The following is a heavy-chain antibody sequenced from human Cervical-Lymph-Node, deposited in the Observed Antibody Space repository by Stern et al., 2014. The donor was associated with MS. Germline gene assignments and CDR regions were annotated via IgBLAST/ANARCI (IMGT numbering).Heavy chain of an antibody. V-gene: IGHV1-18*01. CDR1: GYFFTSYG. CDR2: ISADNGDT. Sequence: QLVQSGAEVKKPGASVKVSCKASGYFFTSYGISWVRQAPGQGLEWMGWISADNGDTNYAQKVQGRVTMTTDTSTNTAYMELSSLRSDDTALYYCARDSLIRTFGVEEGMDVWGQGTTVTVSS. CDR3: ARDSLIRTFGVEEGMDV. J-gene: IGHJ6*02. D-gene: IGHD3-3*01.